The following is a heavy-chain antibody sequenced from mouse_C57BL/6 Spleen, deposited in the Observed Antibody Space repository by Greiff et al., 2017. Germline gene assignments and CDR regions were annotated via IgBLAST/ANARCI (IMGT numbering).Heavy chain of an antibody. CDR2: IDPSDSYT. J-gene: IGHJ2*01. V-gene: IGHV1-69*01. Sequence: QVQLQQPGAELVMPGASVKLSCKASGYTFTSYWMHWVKQRPGQGLEWIGEIDPSDSYTNYNQKFKGKATLTVDKSSSTAYMRLSSLTSEDSAVYYWERSRNSNPFDCWGQGTTLTVSA. D-gene: IGHD2-5*01. CDR1: GYTFTSYW. CDR3: ERSRNSNPFDC.